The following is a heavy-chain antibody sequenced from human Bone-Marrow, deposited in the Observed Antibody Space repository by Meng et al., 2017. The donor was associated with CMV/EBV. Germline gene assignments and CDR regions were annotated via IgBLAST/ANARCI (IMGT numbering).Heavy chain of an antibody. CDR2: ISSSGSTI. Sequence: GESLKISCAASGFTFSSYEMNWVRRAPGKGLEWVSYISSSGSTIYYADSVKGRFTISRDNAKNSLYLQMNSLRAEDTAVYYCARNYGSGSYYIQNNYYYGMDVWGQGTTVTVSS. J-gene: IGHJ6*02. V-gene: IGHV3-48*03. CDR1: GFTFSSYE. D-gene: IGHD3-10*01. CDR3: ARNYGSGSYYIQNNYYYGMDV.